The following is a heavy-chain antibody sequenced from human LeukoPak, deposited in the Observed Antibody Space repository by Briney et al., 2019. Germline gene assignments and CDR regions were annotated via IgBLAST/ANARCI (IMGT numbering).Heavy chain of an antibody. CDR3: ARGYCSSTSCHLDY. V-gene: IGHV3-9*03. CDR1: GFTFDDYA. Sequence: PGRSLRLSCAASGFTFDDYAMHWVRQAPGKGLEWVSGISWNSGSIGYADSVKGRFTISRDNAKNSLYLQMNSLRAEDMALYYCARGYCSSTSCHLDYWGQGTLVTVSS. CDR2: ISWNSGSI. D-gene: IGHD2-2*01. J-gene: IGHJ4*02.